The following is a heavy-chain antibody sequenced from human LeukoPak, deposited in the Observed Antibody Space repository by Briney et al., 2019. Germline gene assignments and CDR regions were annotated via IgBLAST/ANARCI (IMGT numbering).Heavy chain of an antibody. CDR2: IYHSGTS. Sequence: SETLSLTCTVSGYFIGRGQYWGWIRQPPGKGLEWIGNIYHSGTSYYNPSLKSRMHLSIDTSKNQFSLTRTSVTATDTALYFCVGAHGSGIIRDYWGQGLLVTVSS. J-gene: IGHJ4*02. CDR3: VGAHGSGIIRDY. CDR1: GYFIGRGQY. D-gene: IGHD3-10*01. V-gene: IGHV4-38-2*02.